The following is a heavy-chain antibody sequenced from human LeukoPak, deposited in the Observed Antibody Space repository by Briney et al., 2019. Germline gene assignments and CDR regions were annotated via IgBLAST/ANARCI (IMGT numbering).Heavy chain of an antibody. V-gene: IGHV4-4*07. CDR2: IYTSGIT. CDR1: GGPITGYY. D-gene: IGHD1-1*01. J-gene: IGHJ4*02. CDR3: ARLHQSGTTDY. Sequence: PSETLSLTCSASGGPITGYYWSWVRQPVGKGLEWVGQIYTSGITNYNPSLKSRVTMSVDTSKNQFSLKLSSVTAADTALYYCARLHQSGTTDYWGQGTLVTVSS.